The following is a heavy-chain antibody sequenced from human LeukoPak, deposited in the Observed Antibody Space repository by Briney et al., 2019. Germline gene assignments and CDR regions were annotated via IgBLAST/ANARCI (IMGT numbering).Heavy chain of an antibody. CDR1: GGSISSGGYY. D-gene: IGHD4-17*01. J-gene: IGHJ4*02. CDR3: ARSTVTTWAGDFDY. V-gene: IGHV4-39*01. Sequence: SQTLSLTCTVSGGSISSGGYYWGWIRQPPGKGLEWIGSIFYSGSTYYNPSLQSRVTISVDTSKNQFSLKLSSVTAADTAVYYCARSTVTTWAGDFDYWGQGTLVTVSS. CDR2: IFYSGST.